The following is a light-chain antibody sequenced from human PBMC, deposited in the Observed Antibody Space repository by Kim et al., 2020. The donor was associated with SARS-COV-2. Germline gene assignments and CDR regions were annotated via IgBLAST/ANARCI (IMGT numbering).Light chain of an antibody. CDR3: QAWDSSTVV. CDR1: KLGDKY. J-gene: IGLJ2*01. Sequence: VHPGQTASITCSGDKLGDKYACWYQQKPGQSPVLVIYQDSKRPSGIPERFSGSNSGNTVTLTISGTQAMDEADYYCQAWDSSTVVFGGGTQLTVL. V-gene: IGLV3-1*01. CDR2: QDS.